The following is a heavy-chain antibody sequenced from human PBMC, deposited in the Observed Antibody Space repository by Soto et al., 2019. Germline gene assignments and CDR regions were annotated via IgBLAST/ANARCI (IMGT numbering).Heavy chain of an antibody. J-gene: IGHJ6*02. CDR2: IYYSGST. CDR1: GGSISSGGYY. D-gene: IGHD1-1*01. V-gene: IGHV4-31*03. CDR3: TRDSPTGTLDYYYYGMDV. Sequence: SETLSLTCTVSGGSISSGGYYWSWIRQHPGKGLEWIRYIYYSGSTYYNPSLKSRVTISVDTSKNQFSLKLSSVTAADTAVNYFTRDSPTGTLDYYYYGMDVWGQGTTVTVSS.